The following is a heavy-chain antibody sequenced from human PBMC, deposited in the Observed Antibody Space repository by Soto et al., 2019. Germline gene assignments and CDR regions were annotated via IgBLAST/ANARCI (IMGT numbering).Heavy chain of an antibody. CDR1: GVPFSSYS. V-gene: IGHV3-21*01. J-gene: IGHJ6*02. D-gene: IGHD2-21*02. Sequence: GGSLRLSSAASGVPFSSYSMNWVRQAPGKGLEWVSSISSSSSYIYYADSVKGRFTISRDNAKNSLYLQMNSLRAEDTAVYYCARAPWGGDSYGMDVWGQGTTVTVSS. CDR3: ARAPWGGDSYGMDV. CDR2: ISSSSSYI.